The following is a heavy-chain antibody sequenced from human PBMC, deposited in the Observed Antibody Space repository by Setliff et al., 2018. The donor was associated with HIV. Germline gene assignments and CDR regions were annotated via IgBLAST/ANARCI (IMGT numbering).Heavy chain of an antibody. CDR3: ARSVPDSAYRPTDY. CDR1: GFTFSTYW. J-gene: IGHJ4*02. CDR2: IKENGDEK. V-gene: IGHV3-7*03. D-gene: IGHD3-22*01. Sequence: GGSLRLSCAASGFTFSTYWMSWFRQVPGKGLEWVANIKENGDEKYYVDSVKGRFTISRDNAKNSLYLQMSSLRVEDTAVYYCARSVPDSAYRPTDYWGQGTQVTVSS.